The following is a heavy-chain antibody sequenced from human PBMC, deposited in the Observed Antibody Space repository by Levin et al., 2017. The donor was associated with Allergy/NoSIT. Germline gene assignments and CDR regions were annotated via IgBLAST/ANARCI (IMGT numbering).Heavy chain of an antibody. CDR3: AIRGAAGDSFGYYFDY. D-gene: IGHD2-21*02. CDR2: IYPGDSDT. J-gene: IGHJ4*02. Sequence: KGGESLKISCKGSGYSFPSYWIGWVRQMPGKGLEWMGIIYPGDSDTRYTPSFQGQVTISVDKSISTAYLQWSSLKASDTAMYYCAIRGAAGDSFGYYFDYWGRGTLVTVSS. CDR1: GYSFPSYW. V-gene: IGHV5-51*01.